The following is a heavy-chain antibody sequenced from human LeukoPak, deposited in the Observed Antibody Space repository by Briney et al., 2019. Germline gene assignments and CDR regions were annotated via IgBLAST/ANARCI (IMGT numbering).Heavy chain of an antibody. CDR1: EFTFTSYG. V-gene: IGHV4-34*01. D-gene: IGHD4-17*01. CDR3: ARGGMTTVPDHPTDYYYMDV. CDR2: INHSGST. Sequence: PGGSLRLSCVASEFTFTSYGMHWVRQPPGKGLEWIGEINHSGSTNYNPSLKSRVTISVDTSKNQFSLRLSSVTAADTAVYYCARGGMTTVPDHPTDYYYMDVWGKGTTVTVSS. J-gene: IGHJ6*03.